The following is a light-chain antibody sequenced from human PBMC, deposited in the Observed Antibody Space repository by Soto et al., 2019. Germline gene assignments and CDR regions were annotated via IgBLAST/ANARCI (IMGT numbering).Light chain of an antibody. V-gene: IGKV3-11*01. Sequence: EIVLTQSPATLSLSPGERATLSCRASQSVSSYLAWYQQKPGQPPRLLIYDASNRATGIAARFSGSGSGTDFTLTISSLDPEDFAIYYCQQYNNWSCTFGQGTKLEIK. CDR2: DAS. CDR1: QSVSSY. J-gene: IGKJ2*01. CDR3: QQYNNWSCT.